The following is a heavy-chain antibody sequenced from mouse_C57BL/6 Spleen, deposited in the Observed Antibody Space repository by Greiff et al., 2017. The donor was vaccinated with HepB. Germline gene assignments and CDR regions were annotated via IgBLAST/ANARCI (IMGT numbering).Heavy chain of an antibody. CDR2: IDPETGGT. CDR3: TRGDYGSSYWYFDV. CDR1: GYTFTDYE. D-gene: IGHD1-1*01. Sequence: LVESGAELVRPGASVTLSCKASGYTFTDYEMHWVKQTPVHGLEWIGAIDPETGGTAYNQKFKGKAILTADKSSSTAYMELRSLTSEDSAVYYCTRGDYGSSYWYFDVWGTGTTVTVSS. J-gene: IGHJ1*03. V-gene: IGHV1-15*01.